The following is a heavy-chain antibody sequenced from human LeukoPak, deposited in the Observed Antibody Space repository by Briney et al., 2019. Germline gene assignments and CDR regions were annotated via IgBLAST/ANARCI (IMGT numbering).Heavy chain of an antibody. J-gene: IGHJ6*03. V-gene: IGHV1-18*01. CDR1: GYTFTSYG. CDR3: ARDTQLISGTTGHYYYYMDV. CDR2: ISSYNGNT. D-gene: IGHD1-7*01. Sequence: ASVKVSCKASGYTFTSYGISWVRQAPGQGLEWMGWISSYNGNTNYAQKLQGRVTMTTDTSTSTAYMELRSLRSDDTAVYYCARDTQLISGTTGHYYYYMDVWGKGTTVTVSS.